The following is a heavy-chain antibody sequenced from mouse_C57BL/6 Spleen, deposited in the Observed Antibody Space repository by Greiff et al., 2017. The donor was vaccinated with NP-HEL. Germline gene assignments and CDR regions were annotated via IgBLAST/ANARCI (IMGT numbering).Heavy chain of an antibody. CDR3: ARVDDGYYRDY. J-gene: IGHJ2*01. D-gene: IGHD2-3*01. CDR1: GYAFSSSW. V-gene: IGHV1-82*01. CDR2: IYPGDGDT. Sequence: QVQLQQSGPELVKPGASVKISCKASGYAFSSSWMNWVKQRPGKGLEWIGRIYPGDGDTNYNGKFKGKATLTADKSSSTAYMQLSSLTSEDSAVYFCARVDDGYYRDYWGQGTTLTVSS.